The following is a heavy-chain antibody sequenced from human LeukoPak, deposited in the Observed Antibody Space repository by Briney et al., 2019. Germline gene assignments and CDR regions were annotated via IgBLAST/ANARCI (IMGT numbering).Heavy chain of an antibody. J-gene: IGHJ4*02. V-gene: IGHV4-59*03. CDR1: DGSIRTYY. D-gene: IGHD3/OR15-3a*01. CDR2: IYYRGDI. Sequence: SETLSLTCSVSDGSIRTYYWSWIRQSPGQGLEWIGNIYYRGDINYNPSLKSRVIISIDTSKNQFSLKVTSLTAADTAVYYCATNKDWAEADWGQGTLVIVSS. CDR3: ATNKDWAEAD.